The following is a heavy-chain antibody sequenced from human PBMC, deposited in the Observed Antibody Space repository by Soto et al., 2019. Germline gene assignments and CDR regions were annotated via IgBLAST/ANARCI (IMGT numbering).Heavy chain of an antibody. CDR2: IIPIFGTA. J-gene: IGHJ4*02. CDR3: AREHCSGGSCYSDY. D-gene: IGHD2-15*01. CDR1: GGTFSSYA. V-gene: IGHV1-69*01. Sequence: QVQLVQSGAEVKKPGSSVKVSCKASGGTFSSYAISWVRQAPGQGLEWMGGIIPIFGTANYAQKFQGRVTIPADESRSTAYMELSSLRSEDTAVYYCAREHCSGGSCYSDYWGQGTLVTVSS.